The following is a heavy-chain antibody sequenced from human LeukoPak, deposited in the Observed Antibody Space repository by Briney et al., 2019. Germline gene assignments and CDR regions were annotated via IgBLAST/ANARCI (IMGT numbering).Heavy chain of an antibody. D-gene: IGHD3-16*01. CDR2: IYHSGST. J-gene: IGHJ4*02. CDR1: GYSISSGYY. CDR3: ARVRGGSVDY. V-gene: IGHV4-38-2*02. Sequence: PSETLSLTCTVSGYSISSGYYWSWIRQPPGQGLEWIGYIYHSGSTYYNPSLKSRVTISVDRSKNQFSLKLSSVTAADTAVYYCARVRGGSVDYWGQGTLVTVSS.